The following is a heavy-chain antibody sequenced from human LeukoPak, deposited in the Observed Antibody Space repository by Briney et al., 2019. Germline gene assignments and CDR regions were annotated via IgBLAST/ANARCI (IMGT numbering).Heavy chain of an antibody. CDR1: GFTVSSNY. CDR2: IYSGGNT. V-gene: IGHV3-53*01. CDR3: ARGPSSQYLVHHVAFDI. D-gene: IGHD6-13*01. J-gene: IGHJ3*02. Sequence: PGGSLRLSCAASGFTVSSNYMSWVRQAPGKGLEWVSLIYSGGNTYYSDCVKGRFTISRDNSKNTLFLQMNSLRAEDTAVYYCARGPSSQYLVHHVAFDIWGQGTMVTVSS.